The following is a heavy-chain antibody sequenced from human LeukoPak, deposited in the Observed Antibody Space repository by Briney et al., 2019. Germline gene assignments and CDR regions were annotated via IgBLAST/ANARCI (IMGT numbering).Heavy chain of an antibody. J-gene: IGHJ4*02. Sequence: PSETLSLTCTVSGGSISSYYWSWIRQPPGKGLEWIGYIYYSGSTNYNPSLKSRVTISVDTSKNQFSLKLSSVTAADTAVYYCASGRKLWFGEFWLDYWGREPWSPSPQ. CDR2: IYYSGST. CDR3: ASGRKLWFGEFWLDY. D-gene: IGHD3-10*01. CDR1: GGSISSYY. V-gene: IGHV4-59*01.